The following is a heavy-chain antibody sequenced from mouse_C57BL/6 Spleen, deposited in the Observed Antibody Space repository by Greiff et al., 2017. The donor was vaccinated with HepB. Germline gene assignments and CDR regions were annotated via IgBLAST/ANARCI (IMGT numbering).Heavy chain of an antibody. CDR2: ISSGSSTI. CDR3: ARPWAGTYYAMDY. V-gene: IGHV5-17*01. CDR1: GFTFSDYG. Sequence: VQLKESGGGLVKPGGSLKLSCAASGFTFSDYGMHWVRQAPEKGLEWVAYISSGSSTIYYADTVKGRFSISRDNAKNTLFLQMTSLRSEDTAMYYCARPWAGTYYAMDYWGQGTSVTVSS. D-gene: IGHD4-1*01. J-gene: IGHJ4*01.